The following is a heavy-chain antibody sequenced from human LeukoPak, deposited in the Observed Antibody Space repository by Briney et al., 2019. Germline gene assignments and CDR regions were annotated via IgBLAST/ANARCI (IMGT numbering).Heavy chain of an antibody. V-gene: IGHV1-2*02. Sequence: ASVKVSCKASGYTFTGYYMHWVRQAPGQGLEWMGWINPNSGGTNYAQKFQGRVTMTRDTSISTAYMELSRLRSDDTAVYYCVRPFPSGSSSATPTLSYWGQGTLVTVSS. CDR2: INPNSGGT. CDR3: VRPFPSGSSSATPTLSY. CDR1: GYTFTGYY. D-gene: IGHD6-6*01. J-gene: IGHJ4*02.